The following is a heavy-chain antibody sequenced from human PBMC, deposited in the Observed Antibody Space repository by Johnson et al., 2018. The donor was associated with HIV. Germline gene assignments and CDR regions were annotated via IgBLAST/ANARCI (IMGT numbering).Heavy chain of an antibody. Sequence: VQLVESGGGLVQPGRSLRLSCAASGFIFDDYAMHWVRQAPGKGLEWVSGISWNSGSIGYADSVRGRFTISRDNSKNILYLQMSSLRAEDTAIYYCARDGESQQLPLGDAFDVWGQGTMVTVSS. CDR3: ARDGESQQLPLGDAFDV. J-gene: IGHJ3*01. D-gene: IGHD6-13*01. CDR2: ISWNSGSI. V-gene: IGHV3-9*01. CDR1: GFIFDDYA.